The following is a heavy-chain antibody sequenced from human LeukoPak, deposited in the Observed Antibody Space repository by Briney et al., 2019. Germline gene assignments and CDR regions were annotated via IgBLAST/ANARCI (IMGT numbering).Heavy chain of an antibody. CDR2: ISSGGDIM. CDR1: GLRFSDYY. V-gene: IGHV3-11*04. J-gene: IGHJ6*03. CDR3: AKDGIPLIVVVTDYYSYYMDV. Sequence: GGSLRLSCAASGLRFSDYYVSWIRQAPGKGLQWVSYISSGGDIMHYADSVKGRFTSSRDNAKNSGYLEMNSLGAEDTAVYYCAKDGIPLIVVVTDYYSYYMDVWGKGTTVTISS. D-gene: IGHD3-22*01.